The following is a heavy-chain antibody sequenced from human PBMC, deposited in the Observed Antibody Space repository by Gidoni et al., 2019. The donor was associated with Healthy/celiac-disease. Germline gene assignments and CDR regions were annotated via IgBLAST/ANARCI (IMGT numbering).Heavy chain of an antibody. Sequence: EVQLLEAGGGLVQPGGSLRLSCAASGSTFSSYAMSWVRQAPGKGLVWVSAISGSGGSTYYADSVKGRFTISSDNSKNTLYLQMNSLRAEDTAVYYCAILYGDYDYWGQGTLVTVSS. CDR2: ISGSGGST. CDR3: AILYGDYDY. V-gene: IGHV3-23*01. J-gene: IGHJ4*02. D-gene: IGHD4-17*01. CDR1: GSTFSSYA.